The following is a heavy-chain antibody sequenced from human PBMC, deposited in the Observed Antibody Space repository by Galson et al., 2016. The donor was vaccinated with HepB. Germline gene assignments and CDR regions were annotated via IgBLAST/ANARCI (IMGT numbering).Heavy chain of an antibody. V-gene: IGHV3-30*04. CDR1: GFIFTEYA. CDR2: ISHDGSNK. CDR3: ARRKVSRARGINLRYGLDV. J-gene: IGHJ6*02. D-gene: IGHD3-10*01. Sequence: SLRLSCAASGFIFTEYAIHWIRRAPGKGLEWVTVISHDGSNKYYADSVKGRITMSRDNSKNTMFLQIDSLRSDDTAVYYCARRKVSRARGINLRYGLDVWGQGTTVIVSS.